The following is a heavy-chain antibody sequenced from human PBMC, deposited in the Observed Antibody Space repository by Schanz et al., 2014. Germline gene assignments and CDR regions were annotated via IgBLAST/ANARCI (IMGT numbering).Heavy chain of an antibody. Sequence: QVQLVDSGGGLVKPGGSLRLSCAASGFTFSDYYMSWIRQAPGKGLEWVSYISSSGSTIYYADSVKGRFTISRDNAKNSLYLQMNSLKTEDTAVYYCTRPIYSGGWYGAMDVWGQGTTVTVSS. CDR3: TRPIYSGGWYGAMDV. V-gene: IGHV3-11*01. J-gene: IGHJ6*02. CDR1: GFTFSDYY. D-gene: IGHD6-19*01. CDR2: ISSSGSTI.